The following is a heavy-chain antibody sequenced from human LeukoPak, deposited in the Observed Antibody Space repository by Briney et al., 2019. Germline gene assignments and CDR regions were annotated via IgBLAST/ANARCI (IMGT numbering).Heavy chain of an antibody. Sequence: ASVTVSCKASGYTFTDYYMHWVRQAPGQGLDWMGWINPNSGGTNYAQKFQGRVTMTRDTSISTAYMELSRLRSDDTAVYYCARVGSPHYYDSSGYYYYWGQGTLVTVSS. J-gene: IGHJ4*02. CDR2: INPNSGGT. CDR1: GYTFTDYY. CDR3: ARVGSPHYYDSSGYYYY. D-gene: IGHD3-22*01. V-gene: IGHV1-2*02.